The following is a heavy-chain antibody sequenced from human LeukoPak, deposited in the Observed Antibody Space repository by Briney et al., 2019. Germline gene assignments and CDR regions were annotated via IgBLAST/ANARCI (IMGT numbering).Heavy chain of an antibody. Sequence: GGSLRLSCAASGFTFSSYSMNWVRQAPGKGLEWVSSISSSSSYIYYADSVKGRFTISRDNAKNSLYLQMNSLRAEDAAVYYCARGDYGDYYFDYWGQGTLVTVSS. J-gene: IGHJ4*02. CDR1: GFTFSSYS. D-gene: IGHD4-17*01. CDR3: ARGDYGDYYFDY. V-gene: IGHV3-21*01. CDR2: ISSSSSYI.